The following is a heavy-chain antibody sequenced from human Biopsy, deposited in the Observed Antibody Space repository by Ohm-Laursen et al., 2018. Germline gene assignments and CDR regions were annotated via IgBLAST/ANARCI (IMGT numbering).Heavy chain of an antibody. Sequence: SDTLSLTCTVSGDSVTKYYWSWIRQPPGKGLEWIGHIYYSVMTNYNSPLQSRVSISVDTSRNQVSLTLSSVTAADTAVYYCARDSGILNYGNFKYYHYYGMDVWGQGTKVTVSS. CDR2: IYYSVMT. J-gene: IGHJ6*02. D-gene: IGHD4-11*01. CDR1: GDSVTKYY. V-gene: IGHV4-59*02. CDR3: ARDSGILNYGNFKYYHYYGMDV.